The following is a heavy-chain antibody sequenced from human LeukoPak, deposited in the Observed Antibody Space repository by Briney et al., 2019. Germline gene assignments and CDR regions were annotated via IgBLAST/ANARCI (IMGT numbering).Heavy chain of an antibody. Sequence: GGSLRLSCAASGFTFSSYGMHWVRQAPGKGLEWVAVISYDGSNKYYADSVKGRFTISRDNSKNTLYLQMNSLRAEDTAVYYCAKAQLLWFGELYSAFDIWGQGTMVTVSS. CDR1: GFTFSSYG. CDR2: ISYDGSNK. D-gene: IGHD3-10*01. CDR3: AKAQLLWFGELYSAFDI. J-gene: IGHJ3*02. V-gene: IGHV3-30*18.